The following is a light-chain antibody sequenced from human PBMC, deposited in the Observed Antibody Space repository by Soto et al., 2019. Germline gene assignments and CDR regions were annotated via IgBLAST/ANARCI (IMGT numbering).Light chain of an antibody. CDR1: QSLVYSDGSTY. CDR3: MQGVQLPVT. V-gene: IGKV2-30*01. Sequence: DVVMTQSPLSLPVTLGQPASISCRSSQSLVYSDGSTYLSWFQQRPGQSPRRLIYKVSNRDSGVPDRFSDSGSGTDFTLKISRVEAEDVGLYYCMQGVQLPVTFGQGTRLEIK. J-gene: IGKJ5*01. CDR2: KVS.